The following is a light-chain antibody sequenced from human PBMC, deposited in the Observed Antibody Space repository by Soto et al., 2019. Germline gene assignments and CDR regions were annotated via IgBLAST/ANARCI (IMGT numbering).Light chain of an antibody. J-gene: IGKJ1*01. Sequence: DIHMTQSPSTLSASVGDRVTITCRASQTISSWLAWYQRKPGRAPKLLIHDASTLEGGVPARFSGSRSGTEFTLTISSLQADDFANYYCQQYNSYSPTCGQGTKADIK. CDR1: QTISSW. CDR3: QQYNSYSPT. V-gene: IGKV1-5*01. CDR2: DAS.